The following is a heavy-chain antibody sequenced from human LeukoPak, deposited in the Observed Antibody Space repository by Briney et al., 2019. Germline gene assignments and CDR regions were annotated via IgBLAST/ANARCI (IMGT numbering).Heavy chain of an antibody. J-gene: IGHJ3*02. CDR3: ARGITIFGVVIGAFDI. D-gene: IGHD3-3*01. CDR1: GFTVSSNY. V-gene: IGHV3-53*01. CDR2: IYSGGST. Sequence: GGSLRLSCAAPGFTVSSNYMSWVRQAPGKGLEWVSVIYSGGSTYYADSVKGRFTISRDNSKNTLCLQMNSLRAEDTAVYYCARGITIFGVVIGAFDIWGQGTMVTVSS.